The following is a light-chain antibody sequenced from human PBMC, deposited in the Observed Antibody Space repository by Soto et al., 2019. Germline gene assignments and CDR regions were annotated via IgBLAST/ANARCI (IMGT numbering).Light chain of an antibody. CDR2: GAS. CDR3: QQHGTSTIT. V-gene: IGKV3-20*01. J-gene: IGKJ5*01. CDR1: QAVIHNH. Sequence: EIVLTHSPNTLSLSPGWRCTLSCRASQAVIHNHLAWHQKKPGKTPRLLVYGASSRATGIPDRFSGSGYGTDLTLTISRLEPEDFAVYYCQQHGTSTITFGQGTRLEIK.